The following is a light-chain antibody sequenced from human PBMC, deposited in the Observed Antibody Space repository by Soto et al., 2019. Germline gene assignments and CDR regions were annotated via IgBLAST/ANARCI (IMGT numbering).Light chain of an antibody. CDR2: GAS. CDR3: QQTYSTPIT. V-gene: IGKV1-39*01. CDR1: QGISTY. J-gene: IGKJ5*01. Sequence: DIQMTQSPYTLSGSVGDRVTITSRASQGISTYLAWFQQKPGKAPKLLIYGASTLQSGVPSRFSGSGSGTDFTLTISSLQPEDFVTYYCQQTYSTPITFGQGTRLEIK.